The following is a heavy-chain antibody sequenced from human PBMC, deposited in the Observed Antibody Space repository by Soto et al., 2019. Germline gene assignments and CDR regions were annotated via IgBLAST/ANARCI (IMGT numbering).Heavy chain of an antibody. CDR3: ARGRNWFDP. CDR2: IYYSGST. V-gene: IGHV4-39*01. Sequence: PXGTLSLTCTVSGGSISSSSYYWGWIRQPPGKGLEWIGSIYYSGSTYYNPSLKSRVTISVDTSKNQFSLKLSSVTAADTAVYYCARGRNWFDPWGQGTLVTVSS. CDR1: GGSISSSSYY. J-gene: IGHJ5*02.